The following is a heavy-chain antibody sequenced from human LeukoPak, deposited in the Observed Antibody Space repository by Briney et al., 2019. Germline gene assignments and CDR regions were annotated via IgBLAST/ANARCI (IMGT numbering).Heavy chain of an antibody. CDR2: IYYSGST. J-gene: IGHJ3*02. D-gene: IGHD2-2*01. V-gene: IGHV4-39*01. Sequence: PSETLSLTCTVSGGSISNSNYSWGWIRQPPGKGLEWIGNIYYSGSTYYNPSLRSRVTISVDTSKNQFSLKLSSVTAADTAVYYCARIPTNAVPAAHNGFDIWGQGTMLTVSS. CDR3: ARIPTNAVPAAHNGFDI. CDR1: GGSISNSNYS.